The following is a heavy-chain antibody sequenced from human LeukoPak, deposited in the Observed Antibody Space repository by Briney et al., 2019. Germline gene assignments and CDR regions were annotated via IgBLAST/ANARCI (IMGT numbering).Heavy chain of an antibody. CDR1: GESFSGYY. CDR2: INHGGGT. V-gene: IGHV4-34*01. CDR3: SRGRYCSSTSCYFYYYYYMDV. Sequence: SETLSLTCAAYGESFSGYYWSWIRQPPGRGLEWIGEINHGGGTNYNPSLESRVTILVDTSKNQFSMKLSSVNAADTAVYYCSRGRYCSSTSCYFYYYYYMDVWGKGTTVTVSS. J-gene: IGHJ6*03. D-gene: IGHD2-2*01.